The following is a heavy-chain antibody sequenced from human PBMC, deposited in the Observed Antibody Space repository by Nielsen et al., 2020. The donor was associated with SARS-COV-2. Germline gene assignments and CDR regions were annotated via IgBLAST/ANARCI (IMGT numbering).Heavy chain of an antibody. D-gene: IGHD1-1*01. CDR1: GFTFSDYY. V-gene: IGHV3-11*05. CDR3: ARDRYEGYFDY. Sequence: GESLKISCAVSGFTFSDYYMSWVRQAPGKGLEWVAYISSTRRSTKYADSVKGRFTISRDNAKNSLYLQMNSLRAEDTAVYYCARDRYEGYFDYWGQGTLVTVSS. CDR2: ISSTRRST. J-gene: IGHJ4*02.